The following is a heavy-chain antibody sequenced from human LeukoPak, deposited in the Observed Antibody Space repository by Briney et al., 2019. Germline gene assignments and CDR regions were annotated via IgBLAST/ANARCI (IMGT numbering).Heavy chain of an antibody. D-gene: IGHD6-13*01. J-gene: IGHJ3*02. CDR1: GDSINNFY. Sequence: PSETLSLTCTVSGDSINNFYWSWIRQPAGKGLEWIGRVYSSGTTDYNPSLKSRVSMSVDTSSNQFSLRLSSMTAADTALYYCARGYKPASSKDGAFDIWGQGTMVTVSS. CDR3: ARGYKPASSKDGAFDI. V-gene: IGHV4-4*07. CDR2: VYSSGTT.